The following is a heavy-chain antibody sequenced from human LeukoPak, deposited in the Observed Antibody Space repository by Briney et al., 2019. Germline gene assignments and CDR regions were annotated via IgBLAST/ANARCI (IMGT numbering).Heavy chain of an antibody. Sequence: GGSLRLSCSASGFTFGDYVMSWFRQAPGKGLEWVGFIRNKAFGETTQYAAPVKGRFTISRDDSKNIAYLQMNSLKTEDTAVYFCTRERALYGSGKDFDFWGQGTLVTVSS. D-gene: IGHD3-10*01. CDR1: GFTFGDYV. V-gene: IGHV3-49*03. J-gene: IGHJ4*02. CDR2: IRNKAFGETT. CDR3: TRERALYGSGKDFDF.